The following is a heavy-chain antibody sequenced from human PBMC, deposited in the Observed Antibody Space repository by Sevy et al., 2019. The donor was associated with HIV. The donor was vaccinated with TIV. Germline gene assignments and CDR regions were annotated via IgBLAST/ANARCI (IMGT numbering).Heavy chain of an antibody. D-gene: IGHD6-13*01. J-gene: IGHJ6*02. CDR3: AREGIAAAGEYYYYGMDV. CDR1: GFTFSSYW. Sequence: GGSLRLSCAASGFTFSSYWMSWVRQAPGKGLEWVANMKQDGSEKYYVDSVKGRFTISRDNAKNSLYLQMNSLRAEDTAVYYCAREGIAAAGEYYYYGMDVWGQGTTVTVSS. V-gene: IGHV3-7*03. CDR2: MKQDGSEK.